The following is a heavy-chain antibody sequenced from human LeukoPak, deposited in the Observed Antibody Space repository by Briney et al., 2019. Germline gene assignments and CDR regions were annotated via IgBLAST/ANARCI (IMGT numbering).Heavy chain of an antibody. CDR3: AKWASDNRAFDL. CDR2: GHYSGNT. D-gene: IGHD2-8*01. CDR1: GTSITSYY. J-gene: IGHJ4*02. Sequence: PSETLSLTCTVSGTSITSYYWNWIRQAPGQGPEWIGYGHYSGNTKYNPPLKSRVTISVDTSKNPFSLRLSSVTAADTAVYFCAKWASDNRAFDLWGQGTLVTVSS. V-gene: IGHV4-59*08.